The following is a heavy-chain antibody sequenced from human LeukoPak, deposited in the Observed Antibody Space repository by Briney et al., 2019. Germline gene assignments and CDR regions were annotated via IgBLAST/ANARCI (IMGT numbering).Heavy chain of an antibody. CDR3: AREREEYCSSTSCFTPDAFDI. CDR2: ISSSGSTI. CDR1: GFTFSDYY. V-gene: IGHV3-11*04. D-gene: IGHD2-2*02. J-gene: IGHJ3*02. Sequence: PGGSLRLSCAASGFTFSDYYMSWIRQAPGKGLEWVSYISSSGSTIYYADSVKGRFTISRDNAKNSLYLQMNSLRAEDTAVYYCAREREEYCSSTSCFTPDAFDIWGQGTMVTVSS.